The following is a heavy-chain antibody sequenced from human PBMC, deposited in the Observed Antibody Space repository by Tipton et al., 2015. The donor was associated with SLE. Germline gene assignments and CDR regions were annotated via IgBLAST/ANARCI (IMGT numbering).Heavy chain of an antibody. V-gene: IGHV4-30-2*01. CDR3: ARGDIASVTTGGYFDD. J-gene: IGHJ4*02. CDR2: IYHTESS. D-gene: IGHD4-17*01. Sequence: TLSLTCAVSGASISSGGYAWSWIRQPPGKGLEWIGDIYHTESSYYNPSLKSRVVISIDRSNNEFSLRLSSVTAADTAVYYCARGDIASVTTGGYFDDWGQGALVTVSS. CDR1: GASISSGGYA.